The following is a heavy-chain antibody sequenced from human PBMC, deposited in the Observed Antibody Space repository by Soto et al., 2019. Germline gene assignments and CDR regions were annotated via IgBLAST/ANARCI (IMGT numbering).Heavy chain of an antibody. D-gene: IGHD3-10*01. CDR3: ARDPRITDFYYGMDV. CDR2: IIPILGIA. J-gene: IGHJ6*02. V-gene: IGHV1-69*08. CDR1: GGTFSSYT. Sequence: QVQLVQSGAEVKKPGSSVKVSCKASGGTFSSYTISWVRQAPGQGLEWMGRIIPILGIANYAQKFQGRVTITADKSTSTAYMELSSLRSEDTAVYYCARDPRITDFYYGMDVWGQGTTVTVSS.